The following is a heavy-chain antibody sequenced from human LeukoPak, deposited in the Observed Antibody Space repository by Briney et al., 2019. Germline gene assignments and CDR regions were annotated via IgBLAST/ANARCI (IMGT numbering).Heavy chain of an antibody. J-gene: IGHJ6*03. D-gene: IGHD2-8*01. CDR3: AKDRCSNGIGCLYYYMDV. CDR1: GFTFSSYG. Sequence: GGSLRLSCAAPGFTFSSYGMHWVRQAPGKGLEWVAYLQYDRTNVQYADSVRGRSTISRDNYKNILYLQMNSLRGEDTAVYYCAKDRCSNGIGCLYYYMDVWGKGTTVTISS. CDR2: LQYDRTNV. V-gene: IGHV3-30*02.